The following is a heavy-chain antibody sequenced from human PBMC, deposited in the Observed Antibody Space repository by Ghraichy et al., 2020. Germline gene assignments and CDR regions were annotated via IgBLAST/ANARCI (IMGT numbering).Heavy chain of an antibody. D-gene: IGHD3-3*01. CDR2: IYYSGST. Sequence: EPLSLTCTVSGGSVSSGSYYWSWIRQPPGKGLEWIGYIYYSGSTNYNPSLKSRVTISVDTSKNQFSPKLSSVTAADTAVYYCARTRRHLSITIFGVVPYYFDYWGQGTLVTVSS. J-gene: IGHJ4*02. CDR1: GGSVSSGSYY. V-gene: IGHV4-61*01. CDR3: ARTRRHLSITIFGVVPYYFDY.